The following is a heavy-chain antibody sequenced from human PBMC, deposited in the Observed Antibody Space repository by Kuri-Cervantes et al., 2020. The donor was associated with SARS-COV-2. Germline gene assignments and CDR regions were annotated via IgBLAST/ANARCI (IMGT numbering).Heavy chain of an antibody. CDR1: GFSLTNPKMG. Sequence: SGPTLVKPTETLTLTCAVSGFSLTNPKMGVTWIRRPPGKALDWLALIFSNGDKSYNRSLRRGLTISRDTSKSQVFLTMPSVDPVDTATYFCARVLRLETLGLWFDPWGQGILVTVSS. CDR3: ARVLRLETLGLWFDP. J-gene: IGHJ5*01. D-gene: IGHD2/OR15-2a*01. V-gene: IGHV2-26*01. CDR2: IFSNGDK.